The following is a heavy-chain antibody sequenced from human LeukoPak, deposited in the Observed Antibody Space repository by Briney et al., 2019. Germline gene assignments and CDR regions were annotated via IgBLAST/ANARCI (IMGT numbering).Heavy chain of an antibody. V-gene: IGHV4-39*01. CDR1: GGSISSSSYY. D-gene: IGHD1-26*01. Sequence: SETLSLTCTVSGGSISSSSYYWGWIRQPPGKGLERIGSIYYSGSTYYNPSLKSRVTMSVDTSKNQFSLKLSSVTAADTAVYYCARPSGSSEFDYWGQGTLVTVSS. CDR2: IYYSGST. J-gene: IGHJ4*02. CDR3: ARPSGSSEFDY.